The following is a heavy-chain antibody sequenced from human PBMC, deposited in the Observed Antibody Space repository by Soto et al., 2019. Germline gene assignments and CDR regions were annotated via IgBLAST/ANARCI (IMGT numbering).Heavy chain of an antibody. J-gene: IGHJ4*02. V-gene: IGHV3-48*02. CDR3: ARDTPQHDDSSGYCDDGD. D-gene: IGHD3-22*01. Sequence: PGGSLRLSCAASGFTFSSYSMNWVRQAPGKGLEWVSYISSSSSTIYYADSVKGRFTISRDNAKNSLYLQMNSLRDEDTAVYYCARDTPQHDDSSGYCDDGDWGEGTLVTV. CDR2: ISSSSSTI. CDR1: GFTFSSYS.